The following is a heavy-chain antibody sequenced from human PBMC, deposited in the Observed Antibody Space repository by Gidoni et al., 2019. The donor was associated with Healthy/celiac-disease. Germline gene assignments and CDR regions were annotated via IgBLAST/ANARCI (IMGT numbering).Heavy chain of an antibody. CDR2: IYYSGST. J-gene: IGHJ5*02. CDR1: GGSISSYY. V-gene: IGHV4-59*01. Sequence: QVQLQESGPGLVKPSETLSLPCTVSGGSISSYYWSWIRQPPGKGLEWIGYIYYSGSTNYNPSLKSRVTISVDTSKNQFSLKLSSVTAADTAVYYCAREGASSWYTWFDPWGQGTLVTVSS. CDR3: AREGASSWYTWFDP. D-gene: IGHD6-13*01.